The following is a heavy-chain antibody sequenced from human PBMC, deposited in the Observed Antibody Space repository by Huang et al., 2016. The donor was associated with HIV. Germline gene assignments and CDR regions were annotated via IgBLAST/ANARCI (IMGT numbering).Heavy chain of an antibody. J-gene: IGHJ4*02. V-gene: IGHV3-49*05. CDR2: IRSKEYSETT. Sequence: EVQFVESGGGLVKPGRSLRLSCTASGFTFGNYGMSWFRQAPGKGLEWVGFIRSKEYSETTEDAGSGKGRFTISRDDSKSIAYLQMNSLKPEDTAVYYCTRDSVYPNYYDGSGFYFDYWGQGTLVTVSS. CDR1: GFTFGNYG. CDR3: TRDSVYPNYYDGSGFYFDY. D-gene: IGHD3-22*01.